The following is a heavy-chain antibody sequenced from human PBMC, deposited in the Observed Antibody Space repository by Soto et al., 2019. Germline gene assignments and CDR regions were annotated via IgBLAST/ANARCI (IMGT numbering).Heavy chain of an antibody. Sequence: ASVNVSCKPSGYVFTSFFIHWGRQAPGQGLEWMGIINPSGGTTTHAQKFQGRVTMTRDTSTNTVYMEVSSLRSDDTAVYYCARGRSGIYGGVDYWGQGTLVTVSS. D-gene: IGHD1-26*01. V-gene: IGHV1-46*01. CDR1: GYVFTSFF. CDR3: ARGRSGIYGGVDY. J-gene: IGHJ4*02. CDR2: INPSGGTT.